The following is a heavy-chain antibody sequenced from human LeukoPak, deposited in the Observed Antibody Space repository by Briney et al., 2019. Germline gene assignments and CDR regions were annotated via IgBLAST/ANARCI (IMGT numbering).Heavy chain of an antibody. CDR2: IRSKAYGGTT. CDR1: GFSFGDFA. V-gene: IGHV3-49*03. Sequence: GGSLRLSCTASGFSFGDFAMTWFRQAPGKGLEWVGFIRSKAYGGTTEYAASVKGRFTISRDDSKSIAYLQINSLKTEDTAVYYCTRDRLNRNDDLDAFGIWGQGTMVTISS. CDR3: TRDRLNRNDDLDAFGI. J-gene: IGHJ3*02. D-gene: IGHD1-20*01.